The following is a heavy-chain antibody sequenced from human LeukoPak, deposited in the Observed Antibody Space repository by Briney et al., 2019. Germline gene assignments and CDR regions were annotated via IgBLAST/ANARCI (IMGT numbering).Heavy chain of an antibody. J-gene: IGHJ5*02. Sequence: ASVKVSCKVSGYTLTVLSMHWVRQAPGKGLEWMGGFDPEDGETIYAQKFQGRVTMTEDTSTDTAYMELSSLRSEDTAVYYCATLHYSSSSGPLYNWFDPWGQGTLVTVSS. D-gene: IGHD6-6*01. CDR2: FDPEDGET. CDR1: GYTLTVLS. CDR3: ATLHYSSSSGPLYNWFDP. V-gene: IGHV1-24*01.